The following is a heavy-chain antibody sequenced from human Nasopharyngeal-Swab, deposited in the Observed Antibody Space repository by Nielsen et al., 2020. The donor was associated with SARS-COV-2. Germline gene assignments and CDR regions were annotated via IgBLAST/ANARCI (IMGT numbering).Heavy chain of an antibody. CDR2: IYHSGST. J-gene: IGHJ4*02. V-gene: IGHV4-34*01. Sequence: SETLSLTCAVYGGSFSGYYWSWIRQPPGKGLEWIGEIYHSGSTNYNPSLKSRVTISVDKSKNQFSLKLSSVTAADTAVYYCARENGEIDYWGQGTLVTVSS. CDR1: GGSFSGYY. D-gene: IGHD3-10*01. CDR3: ARENGEIDY.